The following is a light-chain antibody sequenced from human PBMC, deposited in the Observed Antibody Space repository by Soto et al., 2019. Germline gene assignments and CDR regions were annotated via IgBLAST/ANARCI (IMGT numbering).Light chain of an antibody. CDR3: QQYYSTPT. V-gene: IGKV4-1*01. Sequence: DIVMTQSPDSLAVSLGERATINCKPSQSVLYSSNNKNYLAWYQQKPGQPPKLLIYWASTREFGVPDRFSGSGSGTDFPLTISSLQAEDVAVYYCQQYYSTPTFGPGTKVDI. CDR2: WAS. J-gene: IGKJ3*01. CDR1: QSVLYSSNNKNY.